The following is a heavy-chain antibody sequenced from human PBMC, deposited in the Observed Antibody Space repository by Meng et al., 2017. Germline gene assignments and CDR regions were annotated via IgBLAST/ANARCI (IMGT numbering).Heavy chain of an antibody. Sequence: GESLKISCAASGFTFSSYAMSWVRQAPGKGLEWVSAISGSGGSTYYADSVKGRFTISRDNSKNTLYLQMNSLRAEDTAVYYCARDGDEGCSSTSCLSHGMDVWGQGTTVTVSS. CDR1: GFTFSSYA. D-gene: IGHD2-2*01. J-gene: IGHJ6*02. CDR2: ISGSGGST. V-gene: IGHV3-23*01. CDR3: ARDGDEGCSSTSCLSHGMDV.